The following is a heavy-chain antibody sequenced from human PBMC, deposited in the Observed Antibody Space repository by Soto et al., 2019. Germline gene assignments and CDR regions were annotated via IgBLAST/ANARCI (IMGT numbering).Heavy chain of an antibody. D-gene: IGHD2-2*01. CDR1: GGSISSYY. CDR2: IYYSGST. J-gene: IGHJ4*02. V-gene: IGHV4-59*01. CDR3: ARGIVPATASFFDY. Sequence: PSETLSLTCTVSGGSISSYYWSWIRQPPGKGLEWIGYIYYSGSTNYNPSLKSRVTISVDTSKNQFSLKLSSVTAADTAVYYCARGIVPATASFFDYWGQGTLVTVSS.